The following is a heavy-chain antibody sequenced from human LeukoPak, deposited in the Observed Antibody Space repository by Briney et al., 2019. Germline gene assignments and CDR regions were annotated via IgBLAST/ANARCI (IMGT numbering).Heavy chain of an antibody. CDR3: ARQALYYDILTGGFDP. CDR2: IYYSGST. CDR1: GDSISSGNYY. Sequence: SETLSLTCTVSGDSISSGNYYWGWIRQPPGKGLEWIGSIYYSGSTYYNPSLKSRVTISVDTSKNQFSLKLSSVTAADTAVYYCARQALYYDILTGGFDPWGQGTLVTVSS. V-gene: IGHV4-39*01. J-gene: IGHJ5*02. D-gene: IGHD3-9*01.